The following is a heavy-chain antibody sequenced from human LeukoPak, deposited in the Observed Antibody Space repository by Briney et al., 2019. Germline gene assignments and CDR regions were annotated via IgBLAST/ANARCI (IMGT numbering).Heavy chain of an antibody. J-gene: IGHJ4*02. CDR2: IYTSGST. CDR3: ARGTIFGVVIDY. D-gene: IGHD3-3*01. Sequence: SETLSLTCTVSGGSISSSSYYWGWIRQPPGKGLEWIGRIYTSGSTNYNPSLKSRVTISVDTSKNQFSLKLSSVTAADTAVYYCARGTIFGVVIDYWGQGTLVTVSS. CDR1: GGSISSSSYY. V-gene: IGHV4-39*07.